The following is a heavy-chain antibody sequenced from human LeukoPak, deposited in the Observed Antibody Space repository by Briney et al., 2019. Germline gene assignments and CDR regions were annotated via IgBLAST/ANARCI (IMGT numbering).Heavy chain of an antibody. CDR3: AREGYCSSTSCTPDY. V-gene: IGHV4-4*07. CDR2: IYTSGST. CDR1: GGSISSYY. D-gene: IGHD2-2*01. J-gene: IGHJ4*02. Sequence: SQTLSLTCTVSGGSISSYYWSWIRQPAGKGLEWIRRIYTSGSTNYNPSLKSRVTMSVDTSKNQFPLKLSSVTAADTAVYYCAREGYCSSTSCTPDYWGQGTLVTVSS.